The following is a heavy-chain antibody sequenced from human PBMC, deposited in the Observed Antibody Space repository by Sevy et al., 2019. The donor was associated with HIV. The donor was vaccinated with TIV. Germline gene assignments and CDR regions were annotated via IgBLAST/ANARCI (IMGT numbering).Heavy chain of an antibody. J-gene: IGHJ4*02. CDR1: GFTFSNYA. Sequence: GGSLRLSCAASGFTFSNYAMSWVRQAPGKGLEWVSTFSFGCGKINYADSVKGRFTISRDNSKNTLYLQMNSLRAEDTALYDCVREGCSKPHDYWGQGTLVTVSS. CDR2: FSFGCGKI. V-gene: IGHV3-23*01. CDR3: VREGCSKPHDY. D-gene: IGHD2-2*01.